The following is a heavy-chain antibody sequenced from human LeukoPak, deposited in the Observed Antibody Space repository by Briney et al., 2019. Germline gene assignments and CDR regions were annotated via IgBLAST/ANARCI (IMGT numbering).Heavy chain of an antibody. CDR3: ARGPRRYCSSTSCSPFGY. CDR2: ISAYNGNT. V-gene: IGHV1-18*01. Sequence: ASVKVSCKASGYTFTSYGISWVRLAPGQGLEWMGWISAYNGNTNYAQKLQGRVTMTTDTSTSTAYMELRSLRSDDTAVYYCARGPRRYCSSTSCSPFGYWGQGTLVTVSS. D-gene: IGHD2-2*01. J-gene: IGHJ4*02. CDR1: GYTFTSYG.